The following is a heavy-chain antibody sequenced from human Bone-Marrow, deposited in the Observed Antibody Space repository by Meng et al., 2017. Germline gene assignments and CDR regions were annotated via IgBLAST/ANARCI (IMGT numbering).Heavy chain of an antibody. V-gene: IGHV3-21*01. Sequence: GESLKISCAASGFTFSSYEMNWVRQAPGKGLEWVSSISSSSSYIYCADSVKGRFTISRDNAKNSLYLQMNSLRAEDTAVYYCARTISHYYDSSGYYYDYYYGMDVWGQGTTVTVSS. CDR3: ARTISHYYDSSGYYYDYYYGMDV. CDR2: ISSSSSYI. D-gene: IGHD3-22*01. J-gene: IGHJ6*02. CDR1: GFTFSSYE.